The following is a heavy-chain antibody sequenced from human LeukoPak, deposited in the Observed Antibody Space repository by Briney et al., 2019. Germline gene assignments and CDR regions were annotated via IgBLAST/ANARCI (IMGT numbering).Heavy chain of an antibody. CDR1: GFTFSDYY. CDR3: ARVSPFYYGSGSYYLNY. Sequence: PGGPLRLSCAASGFTFSDYYMSWFRQAPGKGLEWVSYISSGYTIFYADSVKGRFTISRDNAKNSLYLQMNSLRAEDTAVYYCARVSPFYYGSGSYYLNYWGQGALVTVSS. J-gene: IGHJ4*02. D-gene: IGHD3-10*01. CDR2: ISSGYTI. V-gene: IGHV3-11*01.